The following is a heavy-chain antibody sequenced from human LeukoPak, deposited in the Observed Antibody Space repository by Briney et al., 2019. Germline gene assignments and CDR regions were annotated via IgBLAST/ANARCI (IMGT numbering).Heavy chain of an antibody. CDR3: ERGGRGYYDILTGYYHFDY. Sequence: ASVKVSCKASGYTFTGYYMHWVRQAPGQGLEWMGWINPSSGGTNYAQKCQGWVTMTRDTSISTAYMELSRLRSDDTGVYYCERGGRGYYDILTGYYHFDYWGQGTLVTVSS. CDR2: INPSSGGT. V-gene: IGHV1-2*04. CDR1: GYTFTGYY. D-gene: IGHD3-9*01. J-gene: IGHJ4*02.